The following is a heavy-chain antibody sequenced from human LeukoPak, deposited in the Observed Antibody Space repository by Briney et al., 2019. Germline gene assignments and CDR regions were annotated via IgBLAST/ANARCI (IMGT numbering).Heavy chain of an antibody. V-gene: IGHV3-30*18. CDR3: AKNGGGYSYGQGYYYYYYMDV. J-gene: IGHJ6*03. D-gene: IGHD5-18*01. CDR1: GFTFSSYG. CDR2: ISYDGSNK. Sequence: GGSLRLSCAASGFTFSSYGMHWVRQAPGKGLEWVAVISYDGSNKYYADSVKGRFTISRDNSKNTLYLQMNSLRAEDTAVYYCAKNGGGYSYGQGYYYYYYMDVWGKGTTVTVSS.